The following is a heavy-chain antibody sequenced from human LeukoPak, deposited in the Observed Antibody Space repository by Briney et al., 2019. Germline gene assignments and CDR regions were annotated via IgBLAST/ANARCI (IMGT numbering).Heavy chain of an antibody. CDR2: IYYSGST. D-gene: IGHD3-16*01. CDR3: VRQKITTSDY. CDR1: GGSINSSSRY. J-gene: IGHJ4*01. Sequence: SETLSLTCTVSGGSINSSSRYWGWIRQPPGTGLEWIGSIYYSGSTYYNPSLKSRVTISVDTSKNQFSLKLNSVTAADTAVYYCVRQKITTSDYWGQGTLVTVPS. V-gene: IGHV4-39*01.